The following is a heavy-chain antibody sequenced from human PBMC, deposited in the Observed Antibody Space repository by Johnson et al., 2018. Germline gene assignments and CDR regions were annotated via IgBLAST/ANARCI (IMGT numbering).Heavy chain of an antibody. CDR2: ISNSGSTK. Sequence: QLVQSGGGLVKPGGSLRLSCVASGFTFSDYYMSWIRQAPGKGLEWVSYISNSGSTKHYADSVKGRFTIPRDNAKNSLYLQMNSLRAEDTAVYYCAGDSTGYYPEYFQHWGQGTLVTVSS. D-gene: IGHD3-9*01. CDR3: AGDSTGYYPEYFQH. CDR1: GFTFSDYY. V-gene: IGHV3-11*01. J-gene: IGHJ1*01.